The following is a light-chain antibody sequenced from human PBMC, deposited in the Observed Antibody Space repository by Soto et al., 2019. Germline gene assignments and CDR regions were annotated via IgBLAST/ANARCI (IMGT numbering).Light chain of an antibody. V-gene: IGLV1-40*01. CDR3: QSYDTSLRGSRV. CDR1: SSNIGAGYD. J-gene: IGLJ1*01. CDR2: GNI. Sequence: QSVLTQPPSLSGAPGQRVTISCSGSSSNIGAGYDVHGYKPFPGTAPKLLIYGNINRPSGVPARFSGSNSGASASLAITGLQAEDEADYYCQSYDTSLRGSRVFGTGTKLTVL.